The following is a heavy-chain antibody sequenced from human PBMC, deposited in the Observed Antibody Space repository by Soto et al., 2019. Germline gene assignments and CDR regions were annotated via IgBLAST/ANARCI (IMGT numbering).Heavy chain of an antibody. CDR3: ATIGLGYCSSTSCRPNYYMDV. D-gene: IGHD2-2*01. Sequence: PSETLSLTCTFSGGSISSYYWSWIRQPPGKGLEWIGYIYYSGSTNYNPSLKSRVTISVDTSKNQFSLKLSSVTAADTAVYYCATIGLGYCSSTSCRPNYYMDVWGKGTTVTVSS. CDR2: IYYSGST. J-gene: IGHJ6*03. V-gene: IGHV4-59*08. CDR1: GGSISSYY.